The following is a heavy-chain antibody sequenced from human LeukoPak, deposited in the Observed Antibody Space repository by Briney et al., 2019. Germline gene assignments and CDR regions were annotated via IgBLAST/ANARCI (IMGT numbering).Heavy chain of an antibody. V-gene: IGHV1-2*02. D-gene: IGHD3-22*01. CDR3: ARDSGRYYYDSSGYYPPGHLDY. CDR1: GYTFTGYY. CDR2: INPNSGGT. Sequence: ASVKVSSKASGYTFTGYYIHWVRQAPGQGLEWMGWINPNSGGTNYAQKFQGRVTMTRDTSISTSYMELSRLRSDDTAVYYCARDSGRYYYDSSGYYPPGHLDYWGQGTLVTVSS. J-gene: IGHJ4*02.